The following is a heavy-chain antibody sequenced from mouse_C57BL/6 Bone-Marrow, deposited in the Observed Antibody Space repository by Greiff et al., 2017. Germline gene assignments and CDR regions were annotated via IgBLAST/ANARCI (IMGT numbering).Heavy chain of an antibody. J-gene: IGHJ3*01. CDR2: IDPSDSYP. CDR1: GYTFTSYW. D-gene: IGHD2-4*01. Sequence: QVQLQQPGAELVKPGASVKLSCKASGYTFTSYWMQWVKQRPGQGLEWIGEIDPSDSYPNYNQKFKGKATLTVDKSSSTAYLQLSSLTSEDSAVYYCARFYYDYDWFAYWGQGTLVTVSA. V-gene: IGHV1-50*01. CDR3: ARFYYDYDWFAY.